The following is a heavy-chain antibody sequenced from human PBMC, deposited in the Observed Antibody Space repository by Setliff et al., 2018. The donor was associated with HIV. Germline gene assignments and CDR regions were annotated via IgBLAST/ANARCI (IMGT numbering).Heavy chain of an antibody. CDR3: AKDGAPHYYDSTGFEGFDP. Sequence: GESLKISCAASGFTFDDYAMHWVRQAPGKGLEWVSLISWDGGSTYYADSVKGRFTISRDNSKNSLYLQMNSLRAEDTALYYCAKDGAPHYYDSTGFEGFDPWGQGTLVTVSS. D-gene: IGHD3-22*01. V-gene: IGHV3-43D*03. CDR1: GFTFDDYA. CDR2: ISWDGGST. J-gene: IGHJ5*02.